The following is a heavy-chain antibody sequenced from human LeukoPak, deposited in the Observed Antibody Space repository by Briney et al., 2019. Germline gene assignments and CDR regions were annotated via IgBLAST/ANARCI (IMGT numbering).Heavy chain of an antibody. CDR3: AITRDFDY. CDR1: GFTFSSYG. Sequence: GGSLRLSCAASGFTFSSYGMHWVRQAPGKGLEWVAVISYDGSNKYYADSVKGRFTISRDNSKNTLYLQMNSLRAEDTAVYYCAITRDFDYWGQGTLVTDSS. CDR2: ISYDGSNK. V-gene: IGHV3-30*03. J-gene: IGHJ4*02.